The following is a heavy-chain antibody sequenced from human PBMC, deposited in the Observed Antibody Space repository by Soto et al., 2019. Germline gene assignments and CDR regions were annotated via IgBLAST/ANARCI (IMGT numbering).Heavy chain of an antibody. CDR1: GFTFSSYS. J-gene: IGHJ4*02. Sequence: PGGSLRLSCAASGFTFSSYSMNWVRQAPGKGLEWVAVISYDGTNKNYADSVKGRFTISRDNSENTVYLQMNSLRTEDTAVYYCAKDTYYHDSSGYYVFDYWGQGTLVTVSS. D-gene: IGHD3-22*01. CDR2: ISYDGTNK. V-gene: IGHV3-30*18. CDR3: AKDTYYHDSSGYYVFDY.